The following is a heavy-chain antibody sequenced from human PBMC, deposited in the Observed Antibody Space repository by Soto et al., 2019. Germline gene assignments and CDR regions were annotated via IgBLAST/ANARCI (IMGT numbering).Heavy chain of an antibody. J-gene: IGHJ3*01. Sequence: PGGSLRLSCVASGFTFRDYNMHWVRQAPGKGLEWVAIIWFDGSKYYYADPVQGRFTISRDNSRNTLYLQMNGLRAEDTAVYHCARDLYSTYPSDAFNVWGQGTSVTVSS. CDR2: IWFDGSKY. D-gene: IGHD2-21*01. V-gene: IGHV3-33*01. CDR1: GFTFRDYN. CDR3: ARDLYSTYPSDAFNV.